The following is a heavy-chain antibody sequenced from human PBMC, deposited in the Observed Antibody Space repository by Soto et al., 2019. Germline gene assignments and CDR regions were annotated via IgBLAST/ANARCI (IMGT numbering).Heavy chain of an antibody. CDR1: GGSISSSSYY. Sequence: SETLSLTCTVSGGSISSSSYYWGWIRQPPGKGLEWIGSIYYSGSTYYNPSLKSRVTISVDTSKNQFSLKLSSVTAADTAVYYCARIVVVVASTPKDNYYYYMDVWGKGTTVTVSS. CDR3: ARIVVVVASTPKDNYYYYMDV. CDR2: IYYSGST. D-gene: IGHD2-15*01. V-gene: IGHV4-39*01. J-gene: IGHJ6*03.